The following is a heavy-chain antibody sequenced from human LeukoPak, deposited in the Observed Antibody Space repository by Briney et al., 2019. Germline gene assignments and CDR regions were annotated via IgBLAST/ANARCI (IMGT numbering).Heavy chain of an antibody. V-gene: IGHV1-18*04. CDR1: GYTFTSYY. CDR2: ISAYNGNT. J-gene: IGHJ4*02. D-gene: IGHD6-19*01. CDR3: ARDKPSSGWYPYYFDY. Sequence: ASVKVSCKASGYTFTSYYMHWVRQAPGQGLEWMGWISAYNGNTNYAQKLQGRVTMTTDTSTSTAYMELRSLRSDDTAVYYCARDKPSSGWYPYYFDYWGQGTLVTVSS.